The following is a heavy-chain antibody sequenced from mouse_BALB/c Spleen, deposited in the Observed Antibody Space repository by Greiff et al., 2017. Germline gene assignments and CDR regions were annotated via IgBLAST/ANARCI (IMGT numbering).Heavy chain of an antibody. CDR1: GFSLTSYG. D-gene: IGHD4-1*01. V-gene: IGHV2-2*02. J-gene: IGHJ4*01. CDR2: IWSGGST. CDR3: ITGTGYYAMDY. Sequence: VHLVESGPGLVQPSQSLSIACTVSGFSLTSYGVHWVRQSPGKGLEWLGVIWSGGSTDYNAAFISRLSISKDNSKSQVFFKMNSLQANDTAIYYCITGTGYYAMDYWGQGTSVTVSS.